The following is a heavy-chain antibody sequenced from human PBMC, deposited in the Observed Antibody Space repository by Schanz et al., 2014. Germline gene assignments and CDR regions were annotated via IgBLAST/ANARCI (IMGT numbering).Heavy chain of an antibody. CDR3: AAGQHIVIGFDS. V-gene: IGHV1-24*01. J-gene: IGHJ4*02. D-gene: IGHD2-21*01. CDR2: FDPKKGEA. CDR1: GYTFTSYY. Sequence: QVQLVQSGAEVKKPGASVKVSCKASGYTFTSYYMHWVRQGPAKGLEWMGGFDPKKGEAIYAQKYQGRITRAKDTTTGTVDMSLRSLASEDTSVYDGAAGQHIVIGFDSWGQGTLVTVSS.